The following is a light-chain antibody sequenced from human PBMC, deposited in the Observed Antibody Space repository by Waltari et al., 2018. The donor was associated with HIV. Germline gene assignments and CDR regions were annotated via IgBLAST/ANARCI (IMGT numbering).Light chain of an antibody. CDR3: SSYGGSSSVM. Sequence: QSALTQPPSASGSPGQSVTISCTGTSSDVGGYNYVSWYQQHPGTAPKLMIYEVYKRPSGVPDRFSRSKSRNTASLTVSGLLAEDEADYYCSSYGGSSSVMFGGGTKLTVL. J-gene: IGLJ3*02. CDR1: SSDVGGYNY. CDR2: EVY. V-gene: IGLV2-8*01.